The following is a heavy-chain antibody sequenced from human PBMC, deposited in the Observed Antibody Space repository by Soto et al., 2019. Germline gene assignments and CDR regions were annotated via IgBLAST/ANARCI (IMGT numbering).Heavy chain of an antibody. J-gene: IGHJ6*02. CDR1: GFSVSSYA. D-gene: IGHD2-2*01. Sequence: GWSLRLACAACGFSVSSYAMHGVRQAPGKGLEWVAVISYDGSNKYYADSVKGRFTISRDNSKNTLYLQMNSLRAEDTAVYYCARNQSDIVVVPALSTSGAYGMDVWGQGTTVTVSS. V-gene: IGHV3-30-3*02. CDR2: ISYDGSNK. CDR3: ARNQSDIVVVPALSTSGAYGMDV.